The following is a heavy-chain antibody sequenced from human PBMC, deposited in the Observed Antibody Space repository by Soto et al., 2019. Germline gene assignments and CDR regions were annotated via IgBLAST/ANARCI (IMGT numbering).Heavy chain of an antibody. CDR3: AREVEALNGFLDKWFDP. D-gene: IGHD3-3*01. V-gene: IGHV1-8*01. Sequence: QVQLVQSGADVKKPGASVKVSCKTSGYTFTNYEINWVRQATGQGLEWMGWMNPNSGNTGYARKFQGRITMTRNTSISTAYMELSSLRSEDTALYFCAREVEALNGFLDKWFDPWGQGTLVTVSS. CDR2: MNPNSGNT. J-gene: IGHJ5*02. CDR1: GYTFTNYE.